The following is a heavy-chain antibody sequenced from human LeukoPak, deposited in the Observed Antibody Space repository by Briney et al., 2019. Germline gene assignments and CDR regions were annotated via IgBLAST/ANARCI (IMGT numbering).Heavy chain of an antibody. V-gene: IGHV1-18*01. J-gene: IGHJ4*02. D-gene: IGHD2-15*01. CDR3: ARDLFFLRYCRGGSGSRMSYYFGY. Sequence: AAVKVSCQASRYTFTSYGISSVGQAPGQGLEWMGWLSGYKGNTYYEGKFQGIVAMTTDTFTSTAYMEVRSLRSDDTAVNYCARDLFFLRYCRGGSGSRMSYYFGYWGQGTLVTVSS. CDR1: RYTFTSYG. CDR2: LSGYKGNT.